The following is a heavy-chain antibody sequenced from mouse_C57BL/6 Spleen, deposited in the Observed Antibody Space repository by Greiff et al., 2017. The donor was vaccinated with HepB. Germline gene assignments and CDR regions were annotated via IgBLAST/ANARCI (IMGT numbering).Heavy chain of an antibody. CDR3: ARSIYDYGSRYFDY. Sequence: VQLQQSGPELVKPGASVKISCKASGYAFSSSWMNWVKQRPGKGLEWIGRIYPGDGDTNYNGKFKGKATLTADKSSSTAYMQLSSLTSEDSAVYFCARSIYDYGSRYFDYWGQGTTLTVSS. CDR2: IYPGDGDT. J-gene: IGHJ2*01. CDR1: GYAFSSSW. V-gene: IGHV1-82*01. D-gene: IGHD1-1*01.